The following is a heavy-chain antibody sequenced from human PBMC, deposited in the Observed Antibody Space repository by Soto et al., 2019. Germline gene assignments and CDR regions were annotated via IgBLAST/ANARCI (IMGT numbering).Heavy chain of an antibody. D-gene: IGHD3-3*01. CDR2: IYTNAGGST. J-gene: IGHJ4*02. V-gene: IGHV3-53*01. CDR1: GFTVSNNY. CDR3: ARDKSPAEMAFGF. Sequence: PGGSLRLSCAASGFTVSNNYMSWVRQAPGKGLEWVSIIYTNAGGSTYYADSVRGRFTISRDNSKNTLYLQLNSLRAEATAVYYCARDKSPAEMAFGFWGQGTLFTASS.